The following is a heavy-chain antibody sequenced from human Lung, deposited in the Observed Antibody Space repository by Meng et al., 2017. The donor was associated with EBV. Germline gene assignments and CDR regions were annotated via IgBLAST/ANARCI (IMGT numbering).Heavy chain of an antibody. Sequence: QVQLVQSGAEVKKPXXSVKVXCKASGYTFTSFYIHWVRQAPGQGLEWMGIINPSGGSTTYAQKFQGRVIMTRDSSTSTVYMELSSLRSEDTAVYYCARGSGSGGDFCDYWGQGTLCNVSS. J-gene: IGHJ4*02. CDR2: INPSGGST. V-gene: IGHV1-46*01. D-gene: IGHD3-10*01. CDR1: GYTFTSFY. CDR3: ARGSGSGGDFCDY.